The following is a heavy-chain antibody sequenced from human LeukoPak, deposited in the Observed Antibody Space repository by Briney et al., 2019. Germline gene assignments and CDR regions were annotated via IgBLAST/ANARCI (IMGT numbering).Heavy chain of an antibody. D-gene: IGHD6-13*01. CDR2: IYYSGST. V-gene: IGHV4-39*01. Sequence: SETLSLTCTVSGGSISSSSYYWGWIRQPPGKGLEWIGSIYYSGSTYYNPSLKSRVTISVDTSKNQFSLKLSSETAADTAVYYCARVLYQGYSSSWRGGWFDPWGQGTLVTVSS. CDR1: GGSISSSSYY. CDR3: ARVLYQGYSSSWRGGWFDP. J-gene: IGHJ5*02.